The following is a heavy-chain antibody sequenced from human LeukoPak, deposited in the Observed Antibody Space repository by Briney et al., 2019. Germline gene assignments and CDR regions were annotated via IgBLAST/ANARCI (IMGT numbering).Heavy chain of an antibody. V-gene: IGHV3-64*01. J-gene: IGHJ6*03. D-gene: IGHD1-26*01. Sequence: GGSLRLSCAASGFTLSSYAMHWVRQAPGKGLEYVSAISKNGGNTYYANSVKGRFSISRDKSKNTLYLQMGSLRTEDMAVYYCARVGEGRYYQYYYMDVWGKGTTVTVSS. CDR1: GFTLSSYA. CDR3: ARVGEGRYYQYYYMDV. CDR2: ISKNGGNT.